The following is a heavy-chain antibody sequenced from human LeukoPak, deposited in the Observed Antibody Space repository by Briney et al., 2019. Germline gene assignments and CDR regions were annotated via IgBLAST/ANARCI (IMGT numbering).Heavy chain of an antibody. D-gene: IGHD6-6*01. CDR1: GGSISSGDYY. J-gene: IGHJ4*02. CDR3: ARTYRSSPFDY. CDR2: IYYRGST. V-gene: IGHV4-30-4*08. Sequence: SQTLSLTCTVSGGSISSGDYYWSWIRQPPGKGLEWIGYIYYRGSTYYNTSLKSRVTISVDTSKNQFSMKLSSVTAADTAVYYCARTYRSSPFDYWGQGTLVTVSS.